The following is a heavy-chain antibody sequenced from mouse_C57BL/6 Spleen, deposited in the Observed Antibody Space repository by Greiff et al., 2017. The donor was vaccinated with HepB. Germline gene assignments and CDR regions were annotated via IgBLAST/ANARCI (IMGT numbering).Heavy chain of an antibody. Sequence: DVQLQESGPGLVKPSQSLSLTCSVTGYSITSGYYWNWIRQFPGNKLEWMGYISYDGSNNYNPSLKNRISITRDTSKNQFFLKLNSVTTEDTATYYCAKGFITTVVEYFDVWGTGTTVTVSS. CDR3: AKGFITTVVEYFDV. CDR1: GYSITSGYY. V-gene: IGHV3-6*01. J-gene: IGHJ1*03. D-gene: IGHD1-1*01. CDR2: ISYDGSN.